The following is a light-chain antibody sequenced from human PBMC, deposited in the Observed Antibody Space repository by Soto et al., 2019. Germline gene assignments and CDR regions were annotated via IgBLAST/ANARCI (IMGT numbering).Light chain of an antibody. CDR3: MQASHWPYT. Sequence: DVVMTQSPLSLPVTLGQPASISCRSNQSLAHSDGIAYFSWFQQRPGRSPRRLIYKVSDRDSGVPDRFSGSGSGTDFTLRISRVEAEDVGFYYCMQASHWPYTFGQGTKLEIK. CDR1: QSLAHSDGIAY. J-gene: IGKJ2*01. V-gene: IGKV2-30*02. CDR2: KVS.